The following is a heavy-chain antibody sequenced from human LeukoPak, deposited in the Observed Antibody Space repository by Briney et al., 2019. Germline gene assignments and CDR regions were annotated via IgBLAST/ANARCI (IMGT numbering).Heavy chain of an antibody. J-gene: IGHJ4*02. Sequence: ASVKVSCKASGYTFTSYGISWVRQAPGQGLEWMGWISAYNGNTNYAQKLQGRVTMTTDTSTSTAYMELRSLRSDDTAVYYCARDSDYYDSSGYLGANFDYWGQGTLVTVSS. CDR2: ISAYNGNT. CDR3: ARDSDYYDSSGYLGANFDY. CDR1: GYTFTSYG. D-gene: IGHD3-22*01. V-gene: IGHV1-18*01.